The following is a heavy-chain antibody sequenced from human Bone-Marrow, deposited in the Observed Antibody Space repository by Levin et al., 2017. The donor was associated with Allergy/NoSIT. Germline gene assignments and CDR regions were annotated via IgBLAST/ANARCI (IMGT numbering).Heavy chain of an antibody. V-gene: IGHV3-11*01. J-gene: IGHJ2*01. CDR2: ISSGGTI. Sequence: GESLKISCAASGFTFSDYYMSWIRQAPGKGLEWISYISSGGTIYYADSVKGRFTISRDNAKNSLYLQMNSLRAEDTAVYYCARDGSLWYFDLWGRGTLVTVSS. CDR3: ARDGSLWYFDL. CDR1: GFTFSDYY.